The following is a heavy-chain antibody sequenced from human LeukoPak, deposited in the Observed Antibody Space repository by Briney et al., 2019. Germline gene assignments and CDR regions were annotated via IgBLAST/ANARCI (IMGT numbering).Heavy chain of an antibody. CDR1: GYTFTSYY. J-gene: IGHJ6*02. CDR3: ARAGGSSSPSYYYGMDV. D-gene: IGHD6-6*01. Sequence: SVKVSCKASGYTFTSYYMHWVRQAPGQGLEWMGIINPSGGSTSYAQKFQGRVTMTRDTSTSTVYMELSSLRSEDTAVYYCARAGGSSSPSYYYGMDVWGQGTTVTVSS. CDR2: INPSGGST. V-gene: IGHV1-46*01.